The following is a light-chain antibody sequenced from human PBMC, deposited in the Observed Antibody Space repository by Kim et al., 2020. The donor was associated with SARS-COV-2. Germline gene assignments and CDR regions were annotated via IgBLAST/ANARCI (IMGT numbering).Light chain of an antibody. J-gene: IGLJ3*02. V-gene: IGLV8-61*01. CDR1: SGSISTTYS. CDR2: NTG. CDR3: VLYMGSGISV. Sequence: GGTCTLTSCLSSGSISTTYSPSWYQQTPGQAPRTLIYNTGTRSSGIPDRCSGSILGNKAALTITGAQADDESDYYCVLYMGSGISVFGGGTKLTVL.